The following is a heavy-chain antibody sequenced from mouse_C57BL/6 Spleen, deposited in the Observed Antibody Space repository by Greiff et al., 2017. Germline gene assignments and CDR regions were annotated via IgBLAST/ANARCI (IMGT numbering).Heavy chain of an antibody. CDR3: AIDSSDHYSMDY. V-gene: IGHV1-81*01. J-gene: IGHJ4*01. D-gene: IGHD3-2*02. CDR2: IYPRSGNT. Sequence: QVQLQQSGAELVRPGASVKLSCKASGYTFTSYGISWVKQSTGQGLEWIGEIYPRSGNTYYNEKFKGKATLTADKSSSTAYMELRSLTSEDSAVYFCAIDSSDHYSMDYWGQGTSVTVSS. CDR1: GYTFTSYG.